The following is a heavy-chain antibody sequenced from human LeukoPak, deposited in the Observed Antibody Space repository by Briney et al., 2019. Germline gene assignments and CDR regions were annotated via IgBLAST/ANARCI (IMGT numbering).Heavy chain of an antibody. J-gene: IGHJ4*02. CDR1: GFTFTNYA. D-gene: IGHD5-24*01. CDR2: IYSGGST. Sequence: GGSLRLSCAASGFTFTNYAMTWVRQAPGKGLEWVSVIYSGGSTYYADSVKGRFTISRDNSKNTLYLQMNSLRAEDTAVYYCARDLAGDGYSDYWGQGTLVTVSS. CDR3: ARDLAGDGYSDY. V-gene: IGHV3-53*01.